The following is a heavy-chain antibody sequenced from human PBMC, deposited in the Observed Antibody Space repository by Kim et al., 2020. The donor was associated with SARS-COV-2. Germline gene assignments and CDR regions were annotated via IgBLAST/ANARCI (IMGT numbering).Heavy chain of an antibody. D-gene: IGHD6-13*01. J-gene: IGHJ4*02. V-gene: IGHV4-34*01. CDR1: GGSFSGYY. Sequence: SETLSLTCAVYGGSFSGYYWSWIRQPPGKGLEWIGEINHSGSTNYNPSLKSRVTISVDTSKNQFSLKLSSVTAADTAVYYCARERQQLVSGIDYWGQGTLVTVSS. CDR2: INHSGST. CDR3: ARERQQLVSGIDY.